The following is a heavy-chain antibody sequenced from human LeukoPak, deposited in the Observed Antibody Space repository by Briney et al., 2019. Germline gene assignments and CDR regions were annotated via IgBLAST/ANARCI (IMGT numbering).Heavy chain of an antibody. Sequence: GGSLRLSCAASGFTFDDYAMHWVRQAPGKGLEWVSLISWDGGSTYYADSVKGRFTISRDNSKNSLYLQMNSLRAEDTALYYCAKDKRSSLGYYYMDVWGKGTRSPSP. CDR3: AKDKRSSLGYYYMDV. D-gene: IGHD6-19*01. CDR2: ISWDGGST. J-gene: IGHJ6*03. V-gene: IGHV3-43D*03. CDR1: GFTFDDYA.